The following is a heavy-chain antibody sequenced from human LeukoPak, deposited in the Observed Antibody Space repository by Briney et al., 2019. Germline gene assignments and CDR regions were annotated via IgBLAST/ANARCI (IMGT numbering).Heavy chain of an antibody. Sequence: ASVKVSCKASGYTFTGYYMHWVRQAPGQGLEWMGWINPNSGGTNYAQKFQGRVTMTTDTSTSTAYMELRSLRSDDTAVYYCARDLGYCSSTSCYHDAFDIWGQGTMVTVSS. V-gene: IGHV1-2*02. D-gene: IGHD2-2*01. J-gene: IGHJ3*02. CDR1: GYTFTGYY. CDR2: INPNSGGT. CDR3: ARDLGYCSSTSCYHDAFDI.